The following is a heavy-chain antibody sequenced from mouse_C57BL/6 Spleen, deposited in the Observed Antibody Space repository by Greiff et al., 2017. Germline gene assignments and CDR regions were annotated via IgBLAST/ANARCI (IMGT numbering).Heavy chain of an antibody. CDR1: GFTFSSYA. D-gene: IGHD4-1*01. CDR2: ISDGGSYT. V-gene: IGHV5-4*01. Sequence: VQLKESGGGLVKPGGSLKLSCAASGFTFSSYAMSWVRQTPEKRLEWVATISDGGSYTYYPDNVKGRFTISRDNAKNNLYLQMSHLKSEDTAMYYCARDRDWDEWYFDVWGTGTTVTVSS. J-gene: IGHJ1*03. CDR3: ARDRDWDEWYFDV.